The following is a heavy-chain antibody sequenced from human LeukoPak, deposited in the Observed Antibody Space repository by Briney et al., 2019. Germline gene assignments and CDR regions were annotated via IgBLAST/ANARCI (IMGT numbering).Heavy chain of an antibody. V-gene: IGHV1-18*01. CDR3: AREWHSSSWYGGSHSWFDP. CDR2: ISAYNGNT. D-gene: IGHD6-13*01. CDR1: GYTFTSYG. Sequence: SVKVSCKASGYTFTSYGISWVRQAPGQGLEWTGWISAYNGNTNYAQKLQGRVTMTTDTSTSTAYMELRSLRSDDTAVYYCAREWHSSSWYGGSHSWFDPWGQGTLVTVSS. J-gene: IGHJ5*02.